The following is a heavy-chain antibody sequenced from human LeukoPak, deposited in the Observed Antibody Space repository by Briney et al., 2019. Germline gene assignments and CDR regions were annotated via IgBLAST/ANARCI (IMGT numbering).Heavy chain of an antibody. V-gene: IGHV4-4*02. CDR2: IYHSGST. CDR1: GGSISSSNW. Sequence: SETLSLTCAVSGGSISSSNWWSWVRQPPGKGLGWIGEIYHSGSTNYNPSLRSRVTISVDKSKNQFSLNLTSVTAADTAVYYCATQGLSGSSSGYYYYYGMDVWGQGTTVTVSS. J-gene: IGHJ6*02. D-gene: IGHD6-6*01. CDR3: ATQGLSGSSSGYYYYYGMDV.